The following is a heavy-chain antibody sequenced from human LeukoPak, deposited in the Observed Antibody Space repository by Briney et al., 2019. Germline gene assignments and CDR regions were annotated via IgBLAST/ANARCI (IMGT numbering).Heavy chain of an antibody. J-gene: IGHJ6*02. CDR3: ARARWLQFADGMDV. CDR2: ISGSGGST. CDR1: GFTSSSYA. V-gene: IGHV3-23*01. Sequence: GGSLRLSCAASGFTSSSYAMSWVRQAPGKGLEWVSAISGSGGSTYYADSVKGRFTISRDNSKNTLYLQMNSLRAEDTAVYYCARARWLQFADGMDVWGQGTTVTVSS. D-gene: IGHD5-24*01.